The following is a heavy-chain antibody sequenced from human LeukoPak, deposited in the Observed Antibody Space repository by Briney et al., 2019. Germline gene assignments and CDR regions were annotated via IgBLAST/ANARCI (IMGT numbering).Heavy chain of an antibody. J-gene: IGHJ6*03. D-gene: IGHD3-10*01. CDR2: IYYSGST. V-gene: IGHV4-59*12. Sequence: SETLSLTCTVSGGSISSYYWSWIRQPPGKGLEWIGYIYYSGSTNYNPSLKTRVTMSVDTSKNQFSLKLSSVTAADTAVYYCARDGEAYYYGSGPRSTPYYYYYMDVWGKGTTVTISS. CDR3: ARDGEAYYYGSGPRSTPYYYYYMDV. CDR1: GGSISSYY.